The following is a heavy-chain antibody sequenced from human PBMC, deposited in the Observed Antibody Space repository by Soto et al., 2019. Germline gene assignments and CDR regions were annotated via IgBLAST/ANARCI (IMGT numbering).Heavy chain of an antibody. J-gene: IGHJ6*02. CDR2: IYYSGST. CDR3: ARVAPLNYYYYGMAV. CDR1: GGSVSSGSYY. Sequence: QVQLQESGPGLVKPSETLSLTCTVSGGSVSSGSYYWSWIRQPPGKGLEWIGYIYYSGSTNYNPPLKRRVTISVDTSKNQFPLKLSSVTAADTAVYYCARVAPLNYYYYGMAVWGQGTTVTVSS. V-gene: IGHV4-61*01.